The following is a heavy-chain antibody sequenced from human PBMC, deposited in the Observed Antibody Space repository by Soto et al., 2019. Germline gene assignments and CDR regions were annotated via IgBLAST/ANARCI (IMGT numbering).Heavy chain of an antibody. CDR2: ISYDGSDK. J-gene: IGHJ4*02. Sequence: GSLRLSCVASGFTFSSYGIHWVRQAPGKGLEWVAVISYDGSDKYYTDSVKGRFTISRDNSKNTLYLQMNSLRAEDTAVYYCAKGSGYSYGPPDYWGQGTLVTVSS. D-gene: IGHD5-18*01. CDR1: GFTFSSYG. V-gene: IGHV3-30*18. CDR3: AKGSGYSYGPPDY.